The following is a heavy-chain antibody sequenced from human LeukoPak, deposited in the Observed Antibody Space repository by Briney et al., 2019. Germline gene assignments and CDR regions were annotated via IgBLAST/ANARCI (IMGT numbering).Heavy chain of an antibody. V-gene: IGHV1-69*13. CDR2: IIPIFGTA. CDR3: ARSKRGYSYGYRVLYFDY. D-gene: IGHD5-18*01. Sequence: SVKVSCKASGGTFSSYAISWVRQAPGRGLEWMGGIIPIFGTANYAQKFQGRVTITADESTSTAYMELSSLRSEDTAVYYCARSKRGYSYGYRVLYFDYWGQGTLVTVSS. CDR1: GGTFSSYA. J-gene: IGHJ4*02.